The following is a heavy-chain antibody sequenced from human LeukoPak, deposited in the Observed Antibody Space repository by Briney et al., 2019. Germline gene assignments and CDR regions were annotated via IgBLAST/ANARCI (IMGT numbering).Heavy chain of an antibody. CDR2: VHYSGTT. J-gene: IGHJ4*02. CDR3: ARGGFDWFTPQGY. Sequence: SETLSLTCTVSDGFITNYYWSWVRQPPGKGLEFIGYVHYSGTTNYNPSLRSRVTISIDTSKKHFFLKLNSVTAADTAVYYCARGGFDWFTPQGYWGQGTLVTVSS. CDR1: DGFITNYY. D-gene: IGHD3-9*01. V-gene: IGHV4-59*01.